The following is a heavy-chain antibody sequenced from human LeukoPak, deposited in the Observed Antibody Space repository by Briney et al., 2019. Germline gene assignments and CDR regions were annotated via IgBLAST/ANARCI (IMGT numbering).Heavy chain of an antibody. V-gene: IGHV3-23*01. CDR1: GCTFISYA. Sequence: GWSLRLSCAACGCTFISYAMSWVRPPRGRGRAWVSAIHGSGGSTHYADSVKGRSTIPRHNYKQTLYLQMNSQPAGDTPVYLCPRVISPFPLHYYDSSGPEADAFDIWGQGTMVTVSS. J-gene: IGHJ3*02. CDR3: PRVISPFPLHYYDSSGPEADAFDI. CDR2: IHGSGGST. D-gene: IGHD3-22*01.